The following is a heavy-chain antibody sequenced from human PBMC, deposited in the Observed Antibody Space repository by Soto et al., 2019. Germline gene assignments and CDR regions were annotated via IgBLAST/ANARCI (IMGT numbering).Heavy chain of an antibody. V-gene: IGHV3-7*01. CDR2: IKQDGSEK. Sequence: SLRLSCAASGFTFSSYWMNWVRQAPGKGLEWVANIKQDGSEKYYVDSVKGRFTISRDNAKNSLYLQMNSLRAEDTAVYYCARGDDFWTVYYNMDVWGQGTTVTVSS. CDR1: GFTFSSYW. J-gene: IGHJ6*02. D-gene: IGHD3-3*01. CDR3: ARGDDFWTVYYNMDV.